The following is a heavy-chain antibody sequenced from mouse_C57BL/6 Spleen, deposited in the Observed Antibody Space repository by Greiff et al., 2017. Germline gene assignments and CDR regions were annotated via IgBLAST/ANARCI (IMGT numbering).Heavy chain of an antibody. D-gene: IGHD2-3*01. Sequence: VQLQQSGAELVKPGASVKISCKASGYAFSSYWMNWVKQRPGKGLEWIGQIYPGDGDTNYNGKFKGKATLTADKSSSTAYMQLSSLTSEDSAVYFCARSAGYGYYDWYCDVWGTGTTVTVSS. CDR1: GYAFSSYW. J-gene: IGHJ1*03. CDR3: ARSAGYGYYDWYCDV. V-gene: IGHV1-80*01. CDR2: IYPGDGDT.